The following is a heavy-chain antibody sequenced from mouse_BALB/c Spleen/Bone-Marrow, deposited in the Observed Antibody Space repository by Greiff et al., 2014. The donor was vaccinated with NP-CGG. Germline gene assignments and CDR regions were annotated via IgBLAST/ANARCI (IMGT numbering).Heavy chain of an antibody. CDR2: ISPGNGAI. Sequence: QVQLQQSDAELVKPGASVKISCKASGFTFTDHAIHWVKQKPEQGLEWIGYISPGNGAIKYNEKFKGKATLTADKSSSTAYMQHSDLTAEDSAVYIYRKSVGNPFDHWGQGTTLTVSS. CDR3: RKSVGNPFDH. J-gene: IGHJ2*01. V-gene: IGHV1S53*02. CDR1: GFTFTDHA. D-gene: IGHD2-1*01.